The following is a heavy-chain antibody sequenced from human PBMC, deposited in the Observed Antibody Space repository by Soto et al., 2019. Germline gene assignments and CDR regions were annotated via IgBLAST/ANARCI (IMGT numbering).Heavy chain of an antibody. CDR3: AKTFAITTSSRFGELLTPFDY. D-gene: IGHD3-10*01. Sequence: GGSLRLSCAASGFTFSSYAMSWVRQAPGKGLEWVSAISGSGGSTYYADSVKGRFTISRDNSKNTLYLQMNSLRAEDTAVYYCAKTFAITTSSRFGELLTPFDYWGQGTLVTVSS. J-gene: IGHJ4*02. CDR1: GFTFSSYA. V-gene: IGHV3-23*01. CDR2: ISGSGGST.